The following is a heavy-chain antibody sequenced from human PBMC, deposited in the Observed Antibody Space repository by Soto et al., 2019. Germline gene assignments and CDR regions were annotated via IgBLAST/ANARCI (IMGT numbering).Heavy chain of an antibody. Sequence: PGGSLELSCAASGFTFSDYYMSWIRQAPGKGLEWVSYISSSSYTNYADSVKGRFTISRDNAKNSLYLQMNSLRAEDTAVYYCARIASRREYYFDYWGQGTLVTVSS. CDR1: GFTFSDYY. D-gene: IGHD3-10*01. CDR3: ARIASRREYYFDY. V-gene: IGHV3-11*06. CDR2: ISSSSYT. J-gene: IGHJ4*02.